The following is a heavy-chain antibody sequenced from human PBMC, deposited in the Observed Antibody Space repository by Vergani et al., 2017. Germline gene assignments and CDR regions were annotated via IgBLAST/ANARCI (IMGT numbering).Heavy chain of an antibody. V-gene: IGHV4-61*02. D-gene: IGHD6-19*01. J-gene: IGHJ6*03. CDR1: GDSLSSGSYH. CDR2: IYTSGST. CDR3: EEAAGYSGGWDYYYYYDMDV. Sequence: QLQLQESGPGLVKPSQTLSLTCTVSGDSLSSGSYHWSWIRQPAGKGLEWIGRIYTSGSTNYNPSLKSRVTITVDTSKNQFSLKLSTVTAADTAVYYCEEAAGYSGGWDYYYYYDMDVWGKGTTVTVSS.